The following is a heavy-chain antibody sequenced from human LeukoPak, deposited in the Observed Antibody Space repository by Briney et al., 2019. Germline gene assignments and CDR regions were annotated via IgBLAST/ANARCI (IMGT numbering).Heavy chain of an antibody. CDR3: ARDPRILAYYYASGSYRNWFDP. D-gene: IGHD3-10*01. Sequence: GGSLRLSCVASGFTFSRYWMHWVRQAPGKGLVWVSRINSDGRSTNYADSVKGRFSISRDNVKNSLYLQMNSLRAEDTAVYYCARDPRILAYYYASGSYRNWFDPWGQGTLVTVSS. CDR1: GFTFSRYW. J-gene: IGHJ5*02. V-gene: IGHV3-74*01. CDR2: INSDGRST.